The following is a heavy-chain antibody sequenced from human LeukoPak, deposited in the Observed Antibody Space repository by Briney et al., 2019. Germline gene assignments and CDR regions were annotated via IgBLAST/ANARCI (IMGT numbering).Heavy chain of an antibody. CDR1: GFTFSSYW. CDR3: ARVPLYTRSYYFDY. J-gene: IGHJ4*02. CDR2: IKQDGSEK. Sequence: GGSLRLSCAASGFTFSSYWMSWVRQAPGKGLEWVANIKQDGSEKYYVDSVKGRFTISRDNAKNSPYLQMNSLRAEDTAVYYCARVPLYTRSYYFDYWGQGTLVTVSS. V-gene: IGHV3-7*01. D-gene: IGHD6-13*01.